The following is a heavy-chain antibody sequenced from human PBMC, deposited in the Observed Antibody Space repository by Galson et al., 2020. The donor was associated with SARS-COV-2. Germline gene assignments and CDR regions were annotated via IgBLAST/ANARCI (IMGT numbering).Heavy chain of an antibody. CDR3: AKGPHGWLPDTNWFDP. J-gene: IGHJ5*02. Sequence: SGFTFSSYAMSWVRQAPGKGLEWVSAISGSGGSTYYADSVKGRFTISRDNSKNTLYLQMNSLRAEDTAVYYCAKGPHGWLPDTNWFDPWGQGTLVTVSS. CDR1: GFTFSSYA. D-gene: IGHD3-22*01. V-gene: IGHV3-23*01. CDR2: ISGSGGST.